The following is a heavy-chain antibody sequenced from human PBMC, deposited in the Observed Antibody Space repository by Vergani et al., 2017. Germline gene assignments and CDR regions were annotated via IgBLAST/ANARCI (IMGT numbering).Heavy chain of an antibody. Sequence: QVQLVESGGGLVKPGGSLRLSCAASGFTFSDYYMSWIRQAPGKGLEWVSYISSSSSYTNYADSVKGRFTISRDNAKNSLYLQMNSLRAEETAVYYCARDRNSGSFDYWGQGTLVTVSA. CDR3: ARDRNSGSFDY. J-gene: IGHJ4*02. CDR1: GFTFSDYY. V-gene: IGHV3-11*06. CDR2: ISSSSSYT. D-gene: IGHD1-26*01.